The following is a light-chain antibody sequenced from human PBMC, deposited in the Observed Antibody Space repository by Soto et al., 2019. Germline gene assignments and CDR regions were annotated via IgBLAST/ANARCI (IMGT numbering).Light chain of an antibody. J-gene: IGLJ1*01. Sequence: QSVLTQPPSVSGAPGQRVTISCTGSSSNIGAGYDVHWYQQLPGTAPKLLIYGNSNRPSGVPDRFSGSKSGTSASLAITGLQAEDEADYYCQSYDSSPVFGTGTQLTVL. CDR3: QSYDSSPV. CDR2: GNS. CDR1: SSNIGAGYD. V-gene: IGLV1-40*01.